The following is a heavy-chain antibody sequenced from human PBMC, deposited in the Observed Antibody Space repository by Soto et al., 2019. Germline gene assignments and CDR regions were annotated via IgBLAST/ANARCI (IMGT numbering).Heavy chain of an antibody. CDR2: MNPNSGNT. CDR1: GYTFTSYD. D-gene: IGHD5-18*01. J-gene: IGHJ4*02. Sequence: GASVKVSCKASGYTFTSYDINWVRQATGQGLEWMGWMNPNSGNTGYAQKFQGRVTMTRNTSISTAYMELSSLRSEDTAVYYCARGEFITPGQAMADDYWGQGTLVTVSS. V-gene: IGHV1-8*01. CDR3: ARGEFITPGQAMADDY.